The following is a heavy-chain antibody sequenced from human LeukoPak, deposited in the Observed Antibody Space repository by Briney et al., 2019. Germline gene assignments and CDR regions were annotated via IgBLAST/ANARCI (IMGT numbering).Heavy chain of an antibody. CDR2: IKGDGNDK. D-gene: IGHD1-1*01. CDR1: GFTFSNNC. V-gene: IGHV3-7*01. Sequence: GGSLRLSCATSGFTFSNNCLSWVRQAPGKGLDWVASIKGDGNDKYYVDSVKGRFSISRGNAKNSLYLQMNNLRADDTAVYYCARGCLQPDYWGQGTLVTVSS. CDR3: ARGCLQPDY. J-gene: IGHJ4*02.